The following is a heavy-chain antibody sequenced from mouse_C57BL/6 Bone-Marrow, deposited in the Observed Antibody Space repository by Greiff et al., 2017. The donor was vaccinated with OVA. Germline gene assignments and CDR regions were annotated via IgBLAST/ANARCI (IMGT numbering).Heavy chain of an antibody. CDR1: GFNIKDDY. D-gene: IGHD2-1*01. CDR2: IDPENGDT. V-gene: IGHV14-4*01. CDR3: TPGVYYGNYGFAY. Sequence: VQLQQSGAELVRPGASVKLSCTASGFNIKDDYMHWVKQRPEQGLEWIGWIDPENGDTEYASKFQGKATITADTSSNTAYLQLSSLTSEDTAVYYCTPGVYYGNYGFAYWGQGTLVTVSA. J-gene: IGHJ3*01.